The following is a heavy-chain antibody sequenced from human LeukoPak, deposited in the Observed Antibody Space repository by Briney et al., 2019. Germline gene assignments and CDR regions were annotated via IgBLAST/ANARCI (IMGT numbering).Heavy chain of an antibody. V-gene: IGHV4-31*03. CDR2: IYYSGST. J-gene: IGHJ4*02. CDR3: ARAPGSAYNAYYFDY. D-gene: IGHD1-1*01. Sequence: SETLSLTCTVSGGSISSGGYYWSWIRQHPGKGLEWIGYIYYSGSTYYNPSLKSRVTISVDTSKNQISLKLSSVTVADTAVYYCARAPGSAYNAYYFDYWGQGTLVTVSS. CDR1: GGSISSGGYY.